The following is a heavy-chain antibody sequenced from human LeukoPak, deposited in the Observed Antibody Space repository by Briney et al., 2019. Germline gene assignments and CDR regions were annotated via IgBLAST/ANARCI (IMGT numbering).Heavy chain of an antibody. Sequence: GASVKVSCKVSGYTLTELSMHWVRQAPGKGLEWMGGFDPEDGETIYAQKFQGRVTMTEDTSTDTAYMELSSLRSEDTAVYYCATSPLYCSSTSCYVPFDYWGQGTLVIVSS. J-gene: IGHJ4*02. CDR2: FDPEDGET. CDR1: GYTLTELS. D-gene: IGHD2-2*01. V-gene: IGHV1-24*01. CDR3: ATSPLYCSSTSCYVPFDY.